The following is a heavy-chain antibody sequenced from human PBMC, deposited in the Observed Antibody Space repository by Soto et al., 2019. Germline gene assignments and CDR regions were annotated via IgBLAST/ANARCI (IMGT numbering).Heavy chain of an antibody. CDR3: ARDRIEAAGTPRFNYYYGMDV. D-gene: IGHD6-13*01. Sequence: GGSLRLSCAASGFTVSSTYMTWVRQAPGKGLEWVSVIYGGLTTSYADSVKGRFTISRDNSKNTVFLQMNSLRGEDTAVYYCARDRIEAAGTPRFNYYYGMDVWGQGTTVTAP. CDR2: IYGGLTT. J-gene: IGHJ6*02. V-gene: IGHV3-53*01. CDR1: GFTVSSTY.